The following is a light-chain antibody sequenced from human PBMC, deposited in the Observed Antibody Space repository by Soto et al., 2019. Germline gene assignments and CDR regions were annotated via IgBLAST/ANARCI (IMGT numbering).Light chain of an antibody. V-gene: IGKV1-39*01. CDR1: QSISFY. J-gene: IGKJ4*01. CDR3: QRTYNAWS. CDR2: AAS. Sequence: DIQMTQSPSSLSASVGDRVTITCRASQSISFYLNWYQQKPGNAPKVLIYAASNLQTGVPSRFSGSGSGTDFTLTISSLQPEDVATDDGQRTYNAWSFGGGTKVDIK.